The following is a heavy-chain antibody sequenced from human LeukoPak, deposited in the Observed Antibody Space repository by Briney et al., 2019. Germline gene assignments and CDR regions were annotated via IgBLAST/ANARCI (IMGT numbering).Heavy chain of an antibody. CDR1: GFTFDDYG. D-gene: IGHD7-27*01. V-gene: IGHV3-20*04. Sequence: GGSLRLSCAASGFTFDDYGMSWVRQAPGKGLEWVSGINWNGGSTGYADSVKGRFTISRDNAKNSLYLQMNSLRAEDTALYYCAKSWGQHHYYYMDVWGKGTTVTVSS. CDR3: AKSWGQHHYYYMDV. J-gene: IGHJ6*03. CDR2: INWNGGST.